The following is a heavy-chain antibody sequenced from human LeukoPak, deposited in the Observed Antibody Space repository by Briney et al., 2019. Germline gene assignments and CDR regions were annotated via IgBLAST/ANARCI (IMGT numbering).Heavy chain of an antibody. V-gene: IGHV2-5*02. D-gene: IGHD3-10*01. CDR1: GFSLTTGGVG. J-gene: IGHJ3*02. CDR3: AHGRFGELSFAFDI. Sequence: SGPTLVNPTQTLTLTCTFSGFSLTTGGVGVGWIRQPPGKALEWLALIYWDDDKGYSPSLKSRLTITKDTSKNQVVVTMTNMDPVDTATYFCAHGRFGELSFAFDIWGQGTMVTVSS. CDR2: IYWDDDK.